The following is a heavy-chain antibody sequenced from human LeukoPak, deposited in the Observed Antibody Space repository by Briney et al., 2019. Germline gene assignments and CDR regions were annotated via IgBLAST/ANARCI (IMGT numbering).Heavy chain of an antibody. CDR3: ARAPESYGDYEFDY. Sequence: GGSLRLSCAASGFXFSTYSINWVRQAPGKGLEWVSSISSSGSDRYYADSVKGRFTISRDNAKHSLYLQMNSLRAEDTAVYYCARAPESYGDYEFDYWGQGTLVTVSS. J-gene: IGHJ4*02. CDR2: ISSSGSDR. V-gene: IGHV3-21*01. D-gene: IGHD4-17*01. CDR1: GFXFSTYS.